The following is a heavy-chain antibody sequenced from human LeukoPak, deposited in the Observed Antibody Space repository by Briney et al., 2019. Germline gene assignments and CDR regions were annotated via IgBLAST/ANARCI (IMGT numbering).Heavy chain of an antibody. CDR3: AKARRYCSGGSCYSSFQH. D-gene: IGHD2-15*01. CDR1: GFTFDDYA. Sequence: AGGSLRLSCAASGFTFDDYAMHWVRQAPGKGLEWVSGISWNSGSIGYADSVKGRFTISRDNAKNSLYLQMNSLRAEDTALYYCAKARRYCSGGSCYSSFQHWGQGTLVTVSS. V-gene: IGHV3-9*01. CDR2: ISWNSGSI. J-gene: IGHJ1*01.